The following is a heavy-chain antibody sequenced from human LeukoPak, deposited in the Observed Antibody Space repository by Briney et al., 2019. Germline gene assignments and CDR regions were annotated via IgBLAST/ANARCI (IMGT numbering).Heavy chain of an antibody. CDR1: GGSISSYY. V-gene: IGHV4-4*09. Sequence: SETLSLTCIVSGGSISSYYWSWIRQPPGKGLEWIGYIYTSGSTNYNPSLKSRVTISVDTSKNQFSLKLSSVTAADTAVYYCARHYYYDSSGYYFQWFDPWGQGTLVTVSS. CDR2: IYTSGST. CDR3: ARHYYYDSSGYYFQWFDP. D-gene: IGHD3-22*01. J-gene: IGHJ5*02.